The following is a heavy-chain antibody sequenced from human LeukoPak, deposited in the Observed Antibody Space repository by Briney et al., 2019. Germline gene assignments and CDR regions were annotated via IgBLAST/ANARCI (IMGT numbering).Heavy chain of an antibody. CDR1: GFTFTTYS. V-gene: IGHV3-48*01. Sequence: GGSLRLSCAASGFTFTTYSMNWVRQAPGKGLEWVSYISSSSSSTYYADSLKGRFTISRDNAKNSLYLQMNNLRAEDTAVYYCAKGGENVVITCTDYWGQGTLVTVSS. CDR2: ISSSSSST. J-gene: IGHJ4*02. D-gene: IGHD3-22*01. CDR3: AKGGENVVITCTDY.